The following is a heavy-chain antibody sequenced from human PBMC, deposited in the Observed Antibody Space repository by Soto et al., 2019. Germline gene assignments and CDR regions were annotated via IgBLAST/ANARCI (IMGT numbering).Heavy chain of an antibody. Sequence: SETLSLTCTVSGGSISSYYWSWIRQPAGKGLEWIGRIYTSGSTNYNPSLKSRVTMSVDTSKNQFSLKQSSVTAADTAVYYCAREETGSKAPLLDYWGQGTLVTVSS. D-gene: IGHD3-10*01. J-gene: IGHJ4*02. CDR3: AREETGSKAPLLDY. CDR2: IYTSGST. CDR1: GGSISSYY. V-gene: IGHV4-4*07.